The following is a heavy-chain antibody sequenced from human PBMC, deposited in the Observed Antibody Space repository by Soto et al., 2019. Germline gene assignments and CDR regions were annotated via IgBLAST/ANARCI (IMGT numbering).Heavy chain of an antibody. CDR1: GFTFSSYA. J-gene: IGHJ4*02. V-gene: IGHV3-23*01. CDR3: AKVIGPHSYGPYYFDY. D-gene: IGHD5-18*01. Sequence: GSLRLSCAASGFTFSSYAMSWVRQAPGKGLEWVSAISGSGCSTYYADSVKGRFTISRDNSKNTLYLQMNSLRAEDTAVYYCAKVIGPHSYGPYYFDYWGQGTLVTVSS. CDR2: ISGSGCST.